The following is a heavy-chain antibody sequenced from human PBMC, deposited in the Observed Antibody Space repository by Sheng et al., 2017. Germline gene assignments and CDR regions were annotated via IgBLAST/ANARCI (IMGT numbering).Heavy chain of an antibody. CDR3: ASSPGDGYNSGPFDY. Sequence: QVQLVQSGAEVKKPGSSVKVSCKASGGTFSSYTISWVRQAPGQGLEWMGRIIPILGIANYAQKFQGRVTITADKSTSTAYMELSSLRSEDTAVYYCASSPGDGYNSGPFDYWGQGTLVTVSS. CDR1: GGTFSSYT. D-gene: IGHD5-12*01. V-gene: IGHV1-69*02. J-gene: IGHJ4*02. CDR2: IIPILGIA.